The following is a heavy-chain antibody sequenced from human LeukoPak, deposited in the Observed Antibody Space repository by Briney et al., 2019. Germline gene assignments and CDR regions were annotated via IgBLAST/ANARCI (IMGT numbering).Heavy chain of an antibody. CDR2: INTDGSST. V-gene: IGHV3-74*01. Sequence: GGSLRLSCTASGFTFRTYWMHWVRQAPGKGLVWVSRINTDGSSTTSADSVKGRFTISRDNAKNTLYLQMNSLRAEDTAVYYCTRDYSSCPDYWGQGTLVTVSS. D-gene: IGHD6-13*01. J-gene: IGHJ4*02. CDR3: TRDYSSCPDY. CDR1: GFTFRTYW.